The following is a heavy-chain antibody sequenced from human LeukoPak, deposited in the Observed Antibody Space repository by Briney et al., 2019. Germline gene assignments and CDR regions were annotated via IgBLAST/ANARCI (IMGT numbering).Heavy chain of an antibody. CDR1: GFTFSSYS. V-gene: IGHV3-21*01. J-gene: IGHJ4*02. D-gene: IGHD5-18*01. CDR2: ISSSSSYI. CDR3: ASLHTAMVPLDY. Sequence: GGSLRLSCAASGFTFSSYSMNWVRQAPGRGLEWVSSISSSSSYIYYADSVKGRFTISRDNAKNSLYLQMNSLRAEDTAVYYCASLHTAMVPLDYWGQGTLVTVSS.